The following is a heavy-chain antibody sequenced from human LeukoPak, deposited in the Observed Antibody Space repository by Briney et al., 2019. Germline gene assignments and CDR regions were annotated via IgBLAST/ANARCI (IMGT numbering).Heavy chain of an antibody. V-gene: IGHV1-18*01. J-gene: IGHJ4*02. Sequence: ASVKVSCKASGYTFTNYGITWVRQAPGQGLEWMGWISAYTGNTNYVQKFQGRVTMATDASTRTAYMELRSLRSDDTAIYYCARDIATVVHQDWGQGTLVTVSS. CDR1: GYTFTNYG. D-gene: IGHD2-2*01. CDR2: ISAYTGNT. CDR3: ARDIATVVHQD.